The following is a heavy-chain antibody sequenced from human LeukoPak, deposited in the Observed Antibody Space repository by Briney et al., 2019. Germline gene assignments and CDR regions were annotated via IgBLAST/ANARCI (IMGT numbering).Heavy chain of an antibody. Sequence: SETLSLTCTVSGYSISSGYYWGWIRQPPGKGLEWIGSIYYSGSTYYNPSLKSRVTISVDTSKNQFSLKLSSVTAADTAVYYCARLIEDYYDSSGYFDYWGQGTLVTVSS. J-gene: IGHJ4*02. D-gene: IGHD3-22*01. CDR3: ARLIEDYYDSSGYFDY. V-gene: IGHV4-38-2*02. CDR2: IYYSGST. CDR1: GYSISSGYY.